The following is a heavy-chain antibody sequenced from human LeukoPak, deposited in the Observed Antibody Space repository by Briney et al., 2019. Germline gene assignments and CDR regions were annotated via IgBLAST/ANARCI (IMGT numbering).Heavy chain of an antibody. D-gene: IGHD1-26*01. V-gene: IGHV4-31*03. CDR2: THYSGST. CDR1: GDSVTTGLHY. J-gene: IGHJ6*03. CDR3: ARGRRGKYSPYFYYHMDV. Sequence: PSETLSLTCNVSGDSVTTGLHYYSWIRQPPGEGLEWIGCTHYSGSTHYKSSLRSRLIISLDTSKNQVSLKLTSVTAADTAVYYCARGRRGKYSPYFYYHMDVWGTGTPVTVSS.